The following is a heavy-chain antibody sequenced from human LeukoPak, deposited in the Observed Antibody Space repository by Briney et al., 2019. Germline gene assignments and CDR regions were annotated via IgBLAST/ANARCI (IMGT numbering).Heavy chain of an antibody. CDR1: GGSISGYY. D-gene: IGHD3-22*01. J-gene: IGHJ4*02. Sequence: SETLSLTCTVSGGSISGYYWTWIRQPPGKGLEWIGYVHDSGGTNYNPSLKSRVAISVDTSKNQSSLKLSSVTAADTAVYYCARGGYYDSSGSYYVGYYFDYWGQGTLVTVSS. V-gene: IGHV4-59*01. CDR3: ARGGYYDSSGSYYVGYYFDY. CDR2: VHDSGGT.